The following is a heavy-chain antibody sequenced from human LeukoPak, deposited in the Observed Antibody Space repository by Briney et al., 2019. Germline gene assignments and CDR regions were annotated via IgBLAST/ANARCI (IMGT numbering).Heavy chain of an antibody. J-gene: IGHJ4*02. Sequence: GGSLSLSCVVSGFTFSSYSMIWVRQAPGKGLQWVANMKKDGSETKYVESVKGRFTISRDNAKNSLYLQMNSLRAEDTAVYYCGRHRSGSGTYFIDYWGQGTLVSVSS. D-gene: IGHD3-10*01. CDR2: MKKDGSET. V-gene: IGHV3-7*01. CDR3: GRHRSGSGTYFIDY. CDR1: GFTFSSYS.